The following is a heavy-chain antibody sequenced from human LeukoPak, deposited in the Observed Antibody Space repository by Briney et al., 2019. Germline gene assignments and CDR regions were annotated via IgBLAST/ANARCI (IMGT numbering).Heavy chain of an antibody. CDR3: ARGKGGYSCGPLDY. CDR2: ISYDGSNK. V-gene: IGHV3-30*04. Sequence: GGSLRLSCAASGFTFSSYAMHWVRQAPGKGLEWVAVISYDGSNKYYADSVKGRFTISRDNSKNTLYLQMSSLRAEDTAVYYCARGKGGYSCGPLDYWGQGTLVTVSS. CDR1: GFTFSSYA. D-gene: IGHD5-18*01. J-gene: IGHJ4*02.